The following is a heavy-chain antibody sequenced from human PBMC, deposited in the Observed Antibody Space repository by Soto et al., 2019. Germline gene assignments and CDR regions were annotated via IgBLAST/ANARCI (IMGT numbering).Heavy chain of an antibody. CDR2: FIANGGST. J-gene: IGHJ4*02. CDR1: GFSLNFYA. CDR3: AREEGGGPGVFDY. V-gene: IGHV3-23*01. D-gene: IGHD2-8*01. Sequence: EVQLLESGGGLVQPGGSLRLSCVASGFSLNFYAMSWVRQAPGKGLEWVSAFIANGGSTDSAASVKGRFTISRDNSKNTLYLRMNSLRAEDTAVYYCAREEGGGPGVFDYWGRGTLVTVSS.